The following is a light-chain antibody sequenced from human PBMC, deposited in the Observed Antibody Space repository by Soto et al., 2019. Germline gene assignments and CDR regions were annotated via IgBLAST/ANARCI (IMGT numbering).Light chain of an antibody. Sequence: EIVLTQSPGTLSLSPGDRVTLSCRSSQSVSTNYFSWYQQKPGQAPRLLIYATSSRPVGIPDRFSGSGSGTDFTLTISRLEPEDFAMYYCQQYGDYNSPRYRFGQGTRLEI. CDR3: QQYGDYNSPRYR. V-gene: IGKV3-20*01. CDR2: ATS. CDR1: QSVSTNY. J-gene: IGKJ2*03.